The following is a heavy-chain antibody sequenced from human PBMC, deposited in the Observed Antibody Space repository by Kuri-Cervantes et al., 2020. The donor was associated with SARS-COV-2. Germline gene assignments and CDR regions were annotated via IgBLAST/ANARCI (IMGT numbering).Heavy chain of an antibody. D-gene: IGHD3-3*01. V-gene: IGHV4-34*01. CDR3: ARRSTSITIFGVGNINPFDY. CDR2: INHSGST. Sequence: GSLRLSCAVYGGSFSGYYWSWIRQPPGKGLEWIGEINHSGSTNYNPSLKSRVTISVDTSKNQFSLKLSSVTAADTAVYYCARRSTSITIFGVGNINPFDYWGQGTLVTVSS. J-gene: IGHJ4*02. CDR1: GGSFSGYY.